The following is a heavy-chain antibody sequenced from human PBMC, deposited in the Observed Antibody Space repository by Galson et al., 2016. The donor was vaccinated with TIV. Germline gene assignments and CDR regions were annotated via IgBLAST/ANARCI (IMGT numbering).Heavy chain of an antibody. CDR1: GFTFSSYN. CDR2: IAYDGSYK. CDR3: AKEENSGYYPNDAFDF. D-gene: IGHD3-3*01. V-gene: IGHV3-30*18. J-gene: IGHJ3*01. Sequence: SLRLSCAASGFTFSSYNMHWVRQAPGKGLEWVAVIAYDGSYKHYAGSVKGRFTVSRDNSKTTLDLQMNSLGAEETALYYCAKEENSGYYPNDAFDFWGQGTMVTVS.